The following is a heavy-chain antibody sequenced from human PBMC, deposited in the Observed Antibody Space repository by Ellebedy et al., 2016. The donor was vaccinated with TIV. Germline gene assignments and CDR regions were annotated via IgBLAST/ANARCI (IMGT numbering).Heavy chain of an antibody. CDR1: GFTFSSYW. Sequence: GESLKISXAASGFTFSSYWMHWVRQAPGKGLVWVSRINSDGSSTDYAAAVKGRFTISRDNAKKTLYLQMNNLRAEDTAVYYCLRASDYWGQGTLVTVSS. J-gene: IGHJ4*02. CDR2: INSDGSST. CDR3: LRASDY. V-gene: IGHV3-74*01.